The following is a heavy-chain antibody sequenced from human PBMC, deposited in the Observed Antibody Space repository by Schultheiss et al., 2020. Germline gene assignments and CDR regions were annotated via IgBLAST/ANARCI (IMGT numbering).Heavy chain of an antibody. Sequence: GGSLRLSCSASGFTFSSYAMHWVRQAPGKGLEYVSAISGSGGSTYYADSVKGRFTISRDNSKNTLYLQMNSLRAEDTAVYYCAKDHRTTVTTEAFDIWGQGTMVTVSS. CDR3: AKDHRTTVTTEAFDI. D-gene: IGHD4-17*01. CDR2: ISGSGGST. J-gene: IGHJ3*02. CDR1: GFTFSSYA. V-gene: IGHV3-64*04.